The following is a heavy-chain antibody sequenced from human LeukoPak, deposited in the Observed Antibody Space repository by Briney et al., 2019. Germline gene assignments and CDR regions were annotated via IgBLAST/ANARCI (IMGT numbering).Heavy chain of an antibody. J-gene: IGHJ5*02. D-gene: IGHD4-17*01. Sequence: PSETLSLTCTVSGGSISSYYWSWIRQPAGKGLEWIGRIYTSGSTNYNPSLKSRVTISVDTPKNQFSLKLSSVTAADTAVYYCARDTVSQNNWFDPWGQGTLVTVSS. CDR1: GGSISSYY. CDR3: ARDTVSQNNWFDP. CDR2: IYTSGST. V-gene: IGHV4-4*07.